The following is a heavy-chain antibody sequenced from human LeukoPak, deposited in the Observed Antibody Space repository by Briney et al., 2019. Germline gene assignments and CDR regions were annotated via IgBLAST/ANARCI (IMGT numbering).Heavy chain of an antibody. CDR1: GYTFTSYG. V-gene: IGHV1-18*01. CDR2: ISAYNGNT. CDR3: GRVPRVTYYYYYMDV. J-gene: IGHJ6*03. D-gene: IGHD5-18*01. Sequence: GASVKVSCKASGYTFTSYGISWVRQAPGQGLEWMGWISAYNGNTNYAQKLQGRVTMTTDTSTSTAYMELRSLRSDDTAVYYCGRVPRVTYYYYYMDVWGKGTTVTVSS.